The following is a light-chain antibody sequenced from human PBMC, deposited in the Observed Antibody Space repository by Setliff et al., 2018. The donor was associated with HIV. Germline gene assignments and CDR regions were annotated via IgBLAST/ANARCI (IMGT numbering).Light chain of an antibody. J-gene: IGLJ1*01. V-gene: IGLV2-23*02. Sequence: QSALTQPASVSGSPGQSITISCTGTNSDVGSYNLDSWYQQHPGKAPKLMIYEVSKRPSGVSNRFSGSKSGNTASLTIFGLQAEDEADYYCCSYAGTSTYVFGTGTKVTVL. CDR2: EVS. CDR1: NSDVGSYNL. CDR3: CSYAGTSTYV.